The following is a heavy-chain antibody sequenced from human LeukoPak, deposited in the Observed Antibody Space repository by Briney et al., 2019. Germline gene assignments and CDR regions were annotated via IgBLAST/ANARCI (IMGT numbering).Heavy chain of an antibody. Sequence: GASVKVSCKASGYTFTNYYMHWVRQAPGQGLEWMGIINPSGGSTSYAQRFQGRVTMTRDTSTSTVYMELSSLRSEDTAVYYCAREIGPIQLHLWGSAFDYWGQGTLVTVSS. CDR2: INPSGGST. J-gene: IGHJ4*02. D-gene: IGHD5-18*01. CDR3: AREIGPIQLHLWGSAFDY. V-gene: IGHV1-46*01. CDR1: GYTFTNYY.